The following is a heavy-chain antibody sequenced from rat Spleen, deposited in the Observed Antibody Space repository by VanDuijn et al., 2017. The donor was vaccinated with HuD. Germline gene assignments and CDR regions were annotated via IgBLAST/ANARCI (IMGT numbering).Heavy chain of an antibody. Sequence: EVQLVESDGGLVQPGRSLKLSCAASGFTFSDFYMAWVRQAPTKGLEWVASITNTGGSTYYPDSVKGRFTISRDNAKSTLYLQMNSLRSEDTATYYCTRDRRLPGYNLSWFAYWGQGTLVTVSS. CDR2: ITNTGGST. CDR1: GFTFSDFY. J-gene: IGHJ3*01. CDR3: TRDRRLPGYNLSWFAY. V-gene: IGHV5-20*01. D-gene: IGHD1-4*01.